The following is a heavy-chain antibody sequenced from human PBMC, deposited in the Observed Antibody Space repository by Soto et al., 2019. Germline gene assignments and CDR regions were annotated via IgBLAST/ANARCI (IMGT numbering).Heavy chain of an antibody. CDR2: IYYSGST. CDR1: GGSISSGDYY. D-gene: IGHD6-13*01. J-gene: IGHJ4*02. CDR3: ARDRSGSSWSYYFDY. V-gene: IGHV4-30-4*01. Sequence: SETLSLTCTVSGGSISSGDYYWSWIRQPPGKGLEWIGYIYYSGSTYYNPSLKSRVTISVDTSKNQFSLKLSSVTAADTAVYYCARDRSGSSWSYYFDYWGQGTLVTVSS.